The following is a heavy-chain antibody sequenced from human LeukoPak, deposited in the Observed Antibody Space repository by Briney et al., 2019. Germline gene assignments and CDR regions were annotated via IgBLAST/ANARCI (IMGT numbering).Heavy chain of an antibody. V-gene: IGHV3-21*01. CDR2: ISSSSSYI. Sequence: GGSLRLSCAASGFTFSSYSMNWVRQAPGKGLEWVSSISSSSSYIYYADSVKGRFTISRDNAKNSLYLQMNSLRAEDTAVYYCATDYYDSSGYYPKNDYWGQGTLVTVSS. CDR1: GFTFSSYS. CDR3: ATDYYDSSGYYPKNDY. J-gene: IGHJ4*02. D-gene: IGHD3-22*01.